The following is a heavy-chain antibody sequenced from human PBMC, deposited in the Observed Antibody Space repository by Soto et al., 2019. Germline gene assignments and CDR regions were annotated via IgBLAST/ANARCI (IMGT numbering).Heavy chain of an antibody. CDR1: GGSISSYTYY. CDR2: IYYTGST. CDR3: AKQLGRSQHAYYYGMDV. D-gene: IGHD1-1*01. J-gene: IGHJ6*02. Sequence: PSETLSLTCTVSGGSISSYTYYWGWIRQPPGKGLEWIGSIYYTGSTYYNPSLKSRVAISAGTSKNQLSLKLTSVTAAETAVYYWAKQLGRSQHAYYYGMDVWGQGTTVTVSS. V-gene: IGHV4-39*01.